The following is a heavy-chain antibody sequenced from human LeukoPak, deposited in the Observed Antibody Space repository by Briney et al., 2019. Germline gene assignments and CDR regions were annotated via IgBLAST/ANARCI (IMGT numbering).Heavy chain of an antibody. CDR2: IYHSGST. D-gene: IGHD2-2*03. V-gene: IGHV4-4*02. Sequence: SETLSLTCAVSGGPISSNNWWSWVHQPPGKVLEWIGEIYHSGSTNYNPSLKSRVTISVDKSKDQFSLKLSSVTAADTAVYYCARLLVGYWFDPWGQGTLVTVSS. CDR3: ARLLVGYWFDP. CDR1: GGPISSNNW. J-gene: IGHJ5*02.